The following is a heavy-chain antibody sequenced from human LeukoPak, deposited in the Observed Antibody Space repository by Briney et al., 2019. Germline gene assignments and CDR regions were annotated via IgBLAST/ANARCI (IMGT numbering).Heavy chain of an antibody. Sequence: ASVKVSCKTSGYSFGTCGISWVRQAPGQGLEWMGWISPNNGNTNYLQKFQGRVTMTTDTSTNTVYMELRSLTSDDTAVYYCIRGPGANCWKVGGGEFWGQGTLVTVSS. D-gene: IGHD3-16*01. CDR3: IRGPGANCWKVGGGEF. CDR1: GYSFGTCG. CDR2: ISPNNGNT. V-gene: IGHV1-18*01. J-gene: IGHJ4*02.